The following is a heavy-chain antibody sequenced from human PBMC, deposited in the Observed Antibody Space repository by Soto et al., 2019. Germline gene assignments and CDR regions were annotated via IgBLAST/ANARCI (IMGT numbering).Heavy chain of an antibody. V-gene: IGHV4-31*03. CDR3: ARATGTLRSRNCDY. CDR1: GGSISTVGHY. CDR2: IYHTGST. J-gene: IGHJ4*02. Sequence: QVQLQESGPKLVKPSQTLSLTCSVSGGSISTVGHYWTWIRQPPGKGLEWIGSIYHTGSTYYSKSLRSRLTMSVDPSKSQFYLRLSSVTAADTAVYYCARATGTLRSRNCDYWGQGSLVTVSS. D-gene: IGHD1-1*01.